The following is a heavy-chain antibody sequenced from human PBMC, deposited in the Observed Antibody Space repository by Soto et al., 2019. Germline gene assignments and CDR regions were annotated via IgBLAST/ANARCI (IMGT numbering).Heavy chain of an antibody. Sequence: QLQLQESGPGLVKPSETLSLTCTVSGGSISSSSYYWGWIRQPPGKGLEWIGSIYYSGSTYYNPSLKSRVTISVDTSKNQFSRKLSSVTAADTAVYYCARRGGYSSPEGAFDIWGQGTMVTVSS. CDR2: IYYSGST. J-gene: IGHJ3*02. CDR3: ARRGGYSSPEGAFDI. V-gene: IGHV4-39*01. CDR1: GGSISSSSYY. D-gene: IGHD6-13*01.